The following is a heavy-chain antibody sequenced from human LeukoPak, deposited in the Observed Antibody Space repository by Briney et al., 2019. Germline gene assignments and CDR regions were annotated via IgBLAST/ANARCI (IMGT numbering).Heavy chain of an antibody. CDR2: IYYSGST. CDR1: GGSISSSSYY. D-gene: IGHD5-18*01. J-gene: IGHJ4*02. V-gene: IGHV4-39*07. CDR3: ARDWGRGYSYGPGGFDY. Sequence: SETLSLTCTVSGGSISSSSYYWGWIRQPPGKGLEWIGSIYYSGSTYHNPSLKSRVTISVDTSKNQFSLKLSSVTAADTAVYYCARDWGRGYSYGPGGFDYWGQETLVTVSS.